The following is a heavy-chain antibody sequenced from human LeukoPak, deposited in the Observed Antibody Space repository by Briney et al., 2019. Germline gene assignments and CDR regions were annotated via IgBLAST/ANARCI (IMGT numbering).Heavy chain of an antibody. J-gene: IGHJ4*02. CDR1: GGSLNRMSYY. CDR2: IYYTGTT. V-gene: IGHV4-39*01. Sequence: SETLSLTCTVSGGSLNRMSYYWGWIRQSPGKGLEWIGSIYYTGTTFYNPSLKSRVTTSVDTSKNQLYLKLTSVTAADTAVYYCARQGLGGSPLADYWGQGTLVTVSS. CDR3: ARQGLGGSPLADY. D-gene: IGHD1-26*01.